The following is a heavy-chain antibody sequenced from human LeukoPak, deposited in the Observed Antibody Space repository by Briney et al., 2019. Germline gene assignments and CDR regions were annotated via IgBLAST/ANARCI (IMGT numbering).Heavy chain of an antibody. J-gene: IGHJ3*02. D-gene: IGHD3-22*01. CDR1: GGSISSYY. V-gene: IGHV4-4*07. CDR3: ARAHWPYYYDSSDAFDI. Sequence: PSETLSLTCTVSGGSISSYYWSWIRQTAGKGLEWIGRIYTSGSTNYNPSLKSRVTMSVDTSKNQFSLKLSSVTAADTAVYYCARAHWPYYYDSSDAFDIWGQGTMVTVSS. CDR2: IYTSGST.